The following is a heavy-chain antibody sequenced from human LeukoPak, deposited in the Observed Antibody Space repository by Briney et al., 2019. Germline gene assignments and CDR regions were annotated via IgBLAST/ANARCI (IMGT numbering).Heavy chain of an antibody. V-gene: IGHV3-48*01. J-gene: IGHJ4*02. D-gene: IGHD5-12*01. CDR3: ARGGGYRGYDADC. CDR1: GFTFSTYS. CDR2: ISDSGAM. Sequence: GSLRLSCAASGFTFSTYSMKWVRQAPGKGLEWVSYISDSGAMYYADSVRGRFTISRENAQNSLFLQMNSLRAEDTAVYYCARGGGYRGYDADCWGQGTLVTVSS.